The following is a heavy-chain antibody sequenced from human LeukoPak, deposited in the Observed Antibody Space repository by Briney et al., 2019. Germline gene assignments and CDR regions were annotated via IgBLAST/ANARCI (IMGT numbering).Heavy chain of an antibody. CDR3: ARDVFADSSGGSFDF. Sequence: PGRFLRLSCAASGFSFDTHGMHWVRQAPGKGLGWEAVIWYDGSKKYYADSVKGRFTISRDNSKKSLFLQMNSLRAEDTALYYCARDVFADSSGGSFDFWGQGTLVTVSS. J-gene: IGHJ4*02. CDR1: GFSFDTHG. V-gene: IGHV3-33*01. CDR2: IWYDGSKK. D-gene: IGHD3-16*01.